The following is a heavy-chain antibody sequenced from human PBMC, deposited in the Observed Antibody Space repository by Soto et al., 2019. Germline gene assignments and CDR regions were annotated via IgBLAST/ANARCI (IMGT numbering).Heavy chain of an antibody. CDR3: ARGEGSGSNALGH. Sequence: EVLLEESGGGFVQPGGSLRLSCAASGFTVRHNYMTWVRQAPGEGLEWVAVIQDGGSISYADYGSDRFTISRDNAKNTVFLEMNSLRPEDTAVYFCARGEGSGSNALGHWGQGTLVTVSS. CDR2: IQDGGSI. D-gene: IGHD3-16*01. J-gene: IGHJ4*02. V-gene: IGHV3-66*01. CDR1: GFTVRHNY.